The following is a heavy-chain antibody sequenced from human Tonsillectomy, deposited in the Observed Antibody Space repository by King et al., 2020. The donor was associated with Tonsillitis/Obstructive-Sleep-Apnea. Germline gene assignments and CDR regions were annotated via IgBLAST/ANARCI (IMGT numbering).Heavy chain of an antibody. Sequence: QLAQSGSELKKPGASVKVSCKASGYTITSYALNWVRQAPGQGLEWMGWINTNTGNPTYVQDFIGRFVFSWDTSVSTAYLQISSLEAEDTAVYYCARDSNGGYDGYDLDFWGQGTRVTVSS. CDR3: ARDSNGGYDGYDLDF. D-gene: IGHD5-12*01. V-gene: IGHV7-4-1*02. CDR2: INTNTGNP. CDR1: GYTITSYA. J-gene: IGHJ4*02.